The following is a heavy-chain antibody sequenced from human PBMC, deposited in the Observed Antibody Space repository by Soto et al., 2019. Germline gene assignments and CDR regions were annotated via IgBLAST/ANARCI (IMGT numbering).Heavy chain of an antibody. J-gene: IGHJ4*02. V-gene: IGHV3-21*01. CDR2: ISSSSSYI. CDR1: GFTFSSYS. D-gene: IGHD2-2*01. CDR3: ASEDQLLGVYFDY. Sequence: PGGSLRLSCAASGFTFSSYSMNWVRQAPGKGLEWVSSISSSSSYIYYADSVKGRFTISRDNAKNSLYLQMNSLRAEDTAVYYCASEDQLLGVYFDYWGQGTLVTVSS.